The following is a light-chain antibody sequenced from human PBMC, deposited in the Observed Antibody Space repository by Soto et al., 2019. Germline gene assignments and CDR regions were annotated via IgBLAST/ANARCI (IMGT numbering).Light chain of an antibody. CDR2: DAS. J-gene: IGKJ5*01. CDR3: QQRRSWPPTIT. V-gene: IGKV3-15*01. Sequence: IVMTQSPGSLSVSPWERATLSLRSIQSVRSNLAWYQQKPGQAPRLLMYDASTRATGIPARFSGSGSGTEFTLTISSLQSEDFAVYYCQQRRSWPPTITFGQGTRLEIK. CDR1: QSVRSN.